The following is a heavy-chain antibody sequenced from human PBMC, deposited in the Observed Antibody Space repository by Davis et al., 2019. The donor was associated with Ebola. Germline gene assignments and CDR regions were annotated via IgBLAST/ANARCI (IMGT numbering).Heavy chain of an antibody. CDR3: ARGREFDFWSGYYSGQYFDY. J-gene: IGHJ4*02. V-gene: IGHV4-4*07. CDR1: GGSISSYY. D-gene: IGHD3-3*01. CDR2: IYTSGST. Sequence: PSETLSLTCTVSGGSISSYYWSWIRQPAGKGLEWIGRIYTSGSTNYNPSLKSRVTMSVDTSKNQFSLKLSSVTAADTAAYYCARGREFDFWSGYYSGQYFDYWGQGTLVTVSS.